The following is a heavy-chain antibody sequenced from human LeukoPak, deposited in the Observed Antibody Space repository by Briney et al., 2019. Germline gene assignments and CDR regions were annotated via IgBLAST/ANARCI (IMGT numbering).Heavy chain of an antibody. J-gene: IGHJ3*02. D-gene: IGHD3-9*01. CDR3: ARVHAPYDILTGFDAFDI. CDR1: GDSVSSNSAA. Sequence: SQTLSLTCAISGDSVSSNSAAWNWIRQSPSRGLEWLGRTYYRSKWYNDYAVSVKSRITINPDTSKNQFSLQLNSVTPEDTAIYYCARVHAPYDILTGFDAFDIWGQGTMVTVSS. CDR2: TYYRSKWYN. V-gene: IGHV6-1*01.